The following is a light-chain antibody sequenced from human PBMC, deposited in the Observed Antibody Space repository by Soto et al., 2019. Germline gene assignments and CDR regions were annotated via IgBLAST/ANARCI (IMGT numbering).Light chain of an antibody. Sequence: DIQMNQSPYSVSASVGDRVTITCRSRPVISSWLAWYQQKPGKDPMLLIYAAASLQSGVSSRFSGSGSGTDFTLTISSLQPEDGATYYCQQATSFPLTFGVGTKVEIK. CDR2: AAA. V-gene: IGKV1-12*01. CDR1: PVISSW. CDR3: QQATSFPLT. J-gene: IGKJ4*01.